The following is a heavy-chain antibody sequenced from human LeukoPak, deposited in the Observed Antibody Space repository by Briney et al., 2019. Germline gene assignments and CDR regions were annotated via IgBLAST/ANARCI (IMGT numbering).Heavy chain of an antibody. Sequence: PGGSLRLSCAASGFTFSSYWMHWVRQAPGKGLVWVSRINSDGSSTSYADSVKGRFTISRDNAKNTLYLQMNSLRVEDTAVYYCARGVPLTVTRARDYWGQGTLVTVSS. CDR1: GFTFSSYW. CDR2: INSDGSST. CDR3: ARGVPLTVTRARDY. D-gene: IGHD4-17*01. V-gene: IGHV3-74*01. J-gene: IGHJ4*02.